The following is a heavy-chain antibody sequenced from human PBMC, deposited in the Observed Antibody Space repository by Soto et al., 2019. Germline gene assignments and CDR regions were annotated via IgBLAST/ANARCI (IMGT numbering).Heavy chain of an antibody. Sequence: QVQLQQWGAGLLTPSETLSLTCAVYGGSFSGYYCSWIPQHPGKGLKWIGQINHSGSTNYNPSLTSHAAIAVATVMCHFSLNLISVSVACSVFDYCAGSQIRVTIFGVVIMTSRYRCNGFVSWGLETLVGVSS. V-gene: IGHV4-34*01. J-gene: IGHJ5*01. CDR1: GGSFSGYY. CDR3: AGSQIRVTIFGVVIMTSRYRCNGFVS. D-gene: IGHD3-3*01. CDR2: INHSGST.